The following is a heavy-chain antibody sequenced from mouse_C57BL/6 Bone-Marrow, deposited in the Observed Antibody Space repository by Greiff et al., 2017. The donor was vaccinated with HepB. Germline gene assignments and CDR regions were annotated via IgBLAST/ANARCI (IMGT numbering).Heavy chain of an antibody. CDR1: GYTFTSYW. Sequence: QVQLQQPGAELVKPRASVKMSCKASGYTFTSYWITWVKQRPGQGLEWIGDIYPGSGSTNYNEKFKSKATLTVDTSSSTAYMQLSSLTSEDSAVYYCARKEDYGSSYVGFAYWGQGTLVTVSA. V-gene: IGHV1-55*01. D-gene: IGHD1-1*01. J-gene: IGHJ3*01. CDR2: IYPGSGST. CDR3: ARKEDYGSSYVGFAY.